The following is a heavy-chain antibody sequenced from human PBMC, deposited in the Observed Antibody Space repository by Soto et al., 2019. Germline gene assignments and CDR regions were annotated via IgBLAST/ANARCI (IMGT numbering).Heavy chain of an antibody. J-gene: IGHJ5*02. V-gene: IGHV4-39*01. CDR3: ARSGSREFGVVTPNWFDP. D-gene: IGHD3-3*01. Sequence: LSLTCTVSGGSISSSSYYWGWIRQPPGKGLEWIGSIYYSGSTYYNPSLKSRVTISVDTSKNQFSLKLSSVTAADTAVYYCARSGSREFGVVTPNWFDPWGQGTLVTVSS. CDR1: GGSISSSSYY. CDR2: IYYSGST.